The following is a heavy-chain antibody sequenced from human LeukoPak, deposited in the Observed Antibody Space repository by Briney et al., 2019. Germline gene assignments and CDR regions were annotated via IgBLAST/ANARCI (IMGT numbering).Heavy chain of an antibody. CDR3: ARGPRGYSWD. CDR1: GGSFSGYY. CDR2: INHSGST. D-gene: IGHD5-18*01. J-gene: IGHJ4*02. Sequence: SETLSLTCAVYGGSFSGYYWSWIRQPPGKGLEWIGEINHSGSTSYNPSLKSRVTISVDTSKNQFSLKLSSVTAADTAVYYCARGPRGYSWDWGQGTLVTVSS. V-gene: IGHV4-34*01.